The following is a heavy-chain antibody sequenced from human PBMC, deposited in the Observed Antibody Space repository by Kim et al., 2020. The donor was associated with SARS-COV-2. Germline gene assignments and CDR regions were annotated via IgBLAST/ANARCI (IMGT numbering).Heavy chain of an antibody. CDR3: ARVYPGGAIAAAGTFWFDP. D-gene: IGHD6-13*01. Sequence: SETLSLTCAVYGGSFSGYYWSWIRQPPGKGLEWIGEINHSGSTNYNPSLKSRVTISVDTSKNQFSLKLSSVTAADTAVYYCARVYPGGAIAAAGTFWFDPWGQGTLVTVSS. CDR1: GGSFSGYY. CDR2: INHSGST. V-gene: IGHV4-34*01. J-gene: IGHJ5*02.